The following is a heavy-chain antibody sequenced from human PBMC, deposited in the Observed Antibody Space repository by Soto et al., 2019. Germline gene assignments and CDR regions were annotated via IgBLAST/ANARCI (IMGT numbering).Heavy chain of an antibody. J-gene: IGHJ6*02. D-gene: IGHD3-3*01. CDR2: IIPIFGIG. V-gene: IGHV1-69*01. Sequence: QVQLVQSGAEVKKPGSSVKVSCKASGGTFNRYAISWVRQAPEQGLEGMGGIIPIFGIGNDAQRFQGRVTITADESTGTAYMELSSLRSEDTGVYYCARSAITLFGVVSIPPHYYSEMDVWGQGTTVTVSS. CDR1: GGTFNRYA. CDR3: ARSAITLFGVVSIPPHYYSEMDV.